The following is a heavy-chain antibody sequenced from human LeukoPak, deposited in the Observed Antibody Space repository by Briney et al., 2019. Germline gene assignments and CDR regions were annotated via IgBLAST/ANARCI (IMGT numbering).Heavy chain of an antibody. Sequence: GGSLRLSCAASGFTLSSYVMHWVRQAPGKGVERGALISYDGSNEYYADSVKGGFTISRDKTKNTLYMQMKRLRAEDTAVYYCAKVSSGFPEGSFDIWRQETIVTVSS. CDR3: AKVSSGFPEGSFDI. CDR2: ISYDGSNE. J-gene: IGHJ3*02. D-gene: IGHD3-22*01. V-gene: IGHV3-30*04. CDR1: GFTLSSYV.